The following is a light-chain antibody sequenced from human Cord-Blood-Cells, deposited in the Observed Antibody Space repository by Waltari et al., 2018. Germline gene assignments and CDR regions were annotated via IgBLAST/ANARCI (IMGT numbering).Light chain of an antibody. J-gene: IGLJ2*01. CDR1: SSDVGGYHY. Sequence: QSALTQPPSASGSPGQSVTISCTGTSSDVGGYHYVSWYQQHPGKAPKLMIYEVNTRPSGVPDRYAGSKSGNTASMTFAGLQAEDEADYYCSSYAGSNNLVFGGGTKLTVL. CDR3: SSYAGSNNLV. CDR2: EVN. V-gene: IGLV2-8*01.